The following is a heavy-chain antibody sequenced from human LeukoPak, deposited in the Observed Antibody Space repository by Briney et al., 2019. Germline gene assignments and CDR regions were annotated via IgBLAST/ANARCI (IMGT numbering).Heavy chain of an antibody. J-gene: IGHJ4*02. CDR3: VKHSGGVYGNSDY. CDR2: VGRGGGNT. V-gene: IGHV3-23*01. CDR1: GFTFSNNP. D-gene: IGHD1-1*01. Sequence: GGSLTLSYVPSGFTFSNNPDSWFRQAPGKGLEWVSTVGRGGGNTYSAASVRGRFTISKDSSKNTLQMNSLSADDTSMYYCVKHSGGVYGNSDYWGQGILVTVSS.